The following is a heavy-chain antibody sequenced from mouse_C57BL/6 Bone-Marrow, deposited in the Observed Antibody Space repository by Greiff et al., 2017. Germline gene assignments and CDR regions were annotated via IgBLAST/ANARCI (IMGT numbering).Heavy chain of an antibody. CDR1: GFSLTSYG. V-gene: IGHV2-6*01. J-gene: IGHJ3*01. CDR3: ASEGSSGPFAY. CDR2: IWGVGST. Sequence: VKLMESGPGLVAPSQSLSITCTVSGFSLTSYGVDWVRQSPGKGLEWLGVIWGVGSTNYNSALKSRLSISKDNSKSQVFLKMNSLQTDDTAMYYCASEGSSGPFAYWGQGTLVTVSA. D-gene: IGHD3-2*02.